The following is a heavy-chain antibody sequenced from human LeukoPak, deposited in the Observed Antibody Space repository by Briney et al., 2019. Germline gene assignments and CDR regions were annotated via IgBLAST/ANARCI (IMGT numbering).Heavy chain of an antibody. CDR3: ANHPHYDYVWGSSS. CDR2: IIPIFGAA. Sequence: SVKVSCKASGGTFSSYAISWVRQAPGQGLEWMGGIIPIFGAANYAQKFQGRVTITTDESTSTAYMELSSLRSEDTAVYYCANHPHYDYVWGSSSWGQGTMVTVSS. V-gene: IGHV1-69*05. J-gene: IGHJ3*01. D-gene: IGHD3-16*01. CDR1: GGTFSSYA.